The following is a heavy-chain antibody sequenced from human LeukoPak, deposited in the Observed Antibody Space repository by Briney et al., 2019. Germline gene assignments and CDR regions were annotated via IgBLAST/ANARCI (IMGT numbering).Heavy chain of an antibody. V-gene: IGHV6-1*01. J-gene: IGHJ4*02. Sequence: SQTLSLTCDISGDSVSSNSAAWNWIRQSPLRGLEWLGRTYYRSKWYNDYAVSVKSRITINPDTSKNQFSLQLNSVTPEDTAVYYCARTAGRYCSGGSCYNYFDYWGQGTLVTVSS. CDR2: TYYRSKWYN. CDR1: GDSVSSNSAA. CDR3: ARTAGRYCSGGSCYNYFDY. D-gene: IGHD2-15*01.